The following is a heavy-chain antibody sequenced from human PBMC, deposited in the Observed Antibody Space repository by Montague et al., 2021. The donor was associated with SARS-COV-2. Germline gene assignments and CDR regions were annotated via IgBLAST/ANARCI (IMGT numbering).Heavy chain of an antibody. Sequence: SETLSLTCTVSGGSISSSSYYWGWIRQPPGKGLEWIGSIYYSGSTYYNPSLKSRVTISVDTSKNQFSLKLSSVTAADTAVYYCARQPVLLWFGELFRGGGMDVWCQGTTVTVSS. V-gene: IGHV4-39*01. CDR1: GGSISSSSYY. J-gene: IGHJ6*02. D-gene: IGHD3-10*01. CDR3: ARQPVLLWFGELFRGGGMDV. CDR2: IYYSGST.